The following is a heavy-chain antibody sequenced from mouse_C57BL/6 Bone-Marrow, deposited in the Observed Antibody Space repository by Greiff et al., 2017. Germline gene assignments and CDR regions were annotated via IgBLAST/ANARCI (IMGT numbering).Heavy chain of an antibody. V-gene: IGHV5-12*01. CDR1: GFTFSDYY. Sequence: EVMLVESGGGLVQPGGSLKLSCAASGFTFSDYYMYWVRQTPEKRLEWIGYISNGGGSTYYPDTVKGRFTISRDNANNTLYLQMSRLKSEDTVMYYCARPMFAYWGQGTLVTVSA. CDR2: ISNGGGST. J-gene: IGHJ3*01. CDR3: ARPMFAY.